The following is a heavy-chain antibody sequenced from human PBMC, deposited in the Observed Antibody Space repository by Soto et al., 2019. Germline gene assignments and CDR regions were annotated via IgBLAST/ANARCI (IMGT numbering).Heavy chain of an antibody. CDR2: IVPMYDSV. CDR1: GGTFNTYP. CDR3: ASWRSYSGSYCFDY. D-gene: IGHD1-26*01. Sequence: QVQLVQSGAEVKKPGASVKVSCEASGGTFNTYPINGLRQAPGRGLEGVGQIVPMYDSVNYAENFQGRVTITADKSTKTAYMELTSLRSEDTALYFCASWRSYSGSYCFDYWGQGTLVTVSS. J-gene: IGHJ4*02. V-gene: IGHV1-69*06.